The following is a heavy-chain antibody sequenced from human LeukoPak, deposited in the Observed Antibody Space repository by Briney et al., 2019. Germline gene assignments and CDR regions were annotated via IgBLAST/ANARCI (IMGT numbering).Heavy chain of an antibody. D-gene: IGHD3-22*01. V-gene: IGHV1-69*13. CDR2: IIPIFGTA. CDR1: GGTFSSYA. J-gene: IGHJ6*03. CDR3: ARSHTYYYDSSGYPHYYMDV. Sequence: ASAKVSCKASGGTFSSYAISWVRQAPGQGLEWMGGIIPIFGTANYAQKFQGRVTITADESTSTAYMELSSLRSEDTAVYYCARSHTYYYDSSGYPHYYMDVWGKGTTVTISS.